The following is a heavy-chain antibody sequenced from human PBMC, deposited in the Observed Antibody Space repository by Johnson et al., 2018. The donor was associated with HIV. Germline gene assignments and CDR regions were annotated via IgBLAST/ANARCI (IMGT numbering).Heavy chain of an antibody. CDR2: IYYDGSNK. D-gene: IGHD2-2*01. Sequence: QVQLVESGGGVVQPGRSLRLSCAASGFTFSSDGMHRVRQAPGKGLERVAVIYYDGSNKDDAASVKGRFTIARDNSKNTLFLQMNSLRAEDTAVYYCARGGSSTSLDAFDIWGQGTMVTVSS. CDR3: ARGGSSTSLDAFDI. J-gene: IGHJ3*02. CDR1: GFTFSSDG. V-gene: IGHV3-30*19.